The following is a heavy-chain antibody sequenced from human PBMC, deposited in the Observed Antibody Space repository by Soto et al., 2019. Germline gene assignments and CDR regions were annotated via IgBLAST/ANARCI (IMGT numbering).Heavy chain of an antibody. J-gene: IGHJ3*02. Sequence: SETLSLTCTVSGGSISSYYWSWIRQPPGKGLEWIGYIYYSGSTNYNPSLKSRVTISVDTSKNQFSLKLSSVTAADTAVYYCAKNYGNAFDSWGQGTMVTGSS. CDR3: AKNYGNAFDS. CDR2: IYYSGST. D-gene: IGHD3-10*01. V-gene: IGHV4-59*01. CDR1: GGSISSYY.